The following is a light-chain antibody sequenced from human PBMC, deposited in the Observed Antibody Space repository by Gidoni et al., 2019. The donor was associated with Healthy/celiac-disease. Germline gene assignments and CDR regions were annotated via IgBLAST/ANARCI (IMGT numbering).Light chain of an antibody. CDR2: GAS. J-gene: IGKJ1*01. Sequence: EIVLTQSPGTLSLSPGERATLSCRASQSVSSSYLAWYQQKPGQGPRLLIYGASSRATGIPDRFSGTGSGTDFTLTISRLEPEDFAVYFCQQYGSSPVGFXXXTKVEIK. CDR3: QQYGSSPVG. CDR1: QSVSSSY. V-gene: IGKV3-20*01.